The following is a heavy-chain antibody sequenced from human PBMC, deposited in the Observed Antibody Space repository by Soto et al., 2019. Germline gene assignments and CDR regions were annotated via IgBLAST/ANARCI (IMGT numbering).Heavy chain of an antibody. Sequence: QVQLVQSGAEVKSPGASVKVSCTASGFTFTNYYLHWVRRAPGQGLQWMGIINPSGGSTTYAQKFQGRVTMTRDTSTSTVYMELSSLGSEDSAVYYCARGGSMAVAGTLYYFDSWGQGTLVTVSS. D-gene: IGHD6-19*01. CDR1: GFTFTNYY. CDR3: ARGGSMAVAGTLYYFDS. J-gene: IGHJ4*02. CDR2: INPSGGST. V-gene: IGHV1-46*01.